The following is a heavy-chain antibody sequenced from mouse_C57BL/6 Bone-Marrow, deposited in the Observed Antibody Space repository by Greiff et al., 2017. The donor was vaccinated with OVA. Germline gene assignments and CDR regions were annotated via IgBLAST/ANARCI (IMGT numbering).Heavy chain of an antibody. D-gene: IGHD2-2*01. J-gene: IGHJ3*01. Sequence: QVQLKESDAELVKPGASVKISCKVSGYTFTDHTIHWMKQRPEQGLEWIGYIYPRDGSTKYNEKFKGKATLTADKSSSTAYMQLSSLTSEDTAVYYCTTGYDGDWFAYWGQGTLVTVSA. CDR1: GYTFTDHT. V-gene: IGHV1-78*01. CDR3: TTGYDGDWFAY. CDR2: IYPRDGST.